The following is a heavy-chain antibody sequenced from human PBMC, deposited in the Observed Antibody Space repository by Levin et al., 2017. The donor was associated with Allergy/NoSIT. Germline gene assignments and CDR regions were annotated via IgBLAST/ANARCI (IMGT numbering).Heavy chain of an antibody. J-gene: IGHJ2*01. CDR3: AKDSLHEEVSANVWYVDL. CDR1: GLTFSSYA. D-gene: IGHD1-14*01. V-gene: IGHV3-23*01. Sequence: PGGSLRLSCAASGLTFSSYAVNWVRRAPGKGLEWVSVISGSGGSTFYADSVTGRFTISRDHSKNTVFLQMHSLRVEDTAIYYCAKDSLHEEVSANVWYVDLWGRGTLVTVSS. CDR2: ISGSGGST.